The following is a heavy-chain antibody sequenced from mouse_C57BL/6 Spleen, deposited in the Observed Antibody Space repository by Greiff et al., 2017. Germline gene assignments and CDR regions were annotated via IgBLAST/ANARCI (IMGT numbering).Heavy chain of an antibody. CDR3: ARDPAYSNPFDY. J-gene: IGHJ2*01. V-gene: IGHV3-6*01. D-gene: IGHD2-5*01. CDR2: ISYDGSN. CDR1: GYSITSGYY. Sequence: VQLQQSGPGLVKPSQSLSLTCSVTGYSITSGYYWNWIRQFPGNKLEWMGYISYDGSNNYNPSLKNRISITRDTSKNQFFLKLNSVTTEDTATYYCARDPAYSNPFDYWGQGTTLTVSS.